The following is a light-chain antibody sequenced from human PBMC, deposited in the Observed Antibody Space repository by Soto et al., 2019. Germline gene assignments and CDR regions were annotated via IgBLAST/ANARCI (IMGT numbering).Light chain of an antibody. J-gene: IGKJ4*01. CDR2: DAS. Sequence: MKQSPSTLSASVGDRVTLTCRASQSISSWLAWYQQKPGKAPKLLIYDASNLETGVPVRFSGSGSGTDFTFTISSLQPEDIATYYCQQYDNLPLTFGGGTKVDIK. V-gene: IGKV1-33*01. CDR3: QQYDNLPLT. CDR1: QSISSW.